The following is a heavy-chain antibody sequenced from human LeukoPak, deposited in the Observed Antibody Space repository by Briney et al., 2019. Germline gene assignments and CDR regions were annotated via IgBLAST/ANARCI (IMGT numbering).Heavy chain of an antibody. CDR3: ARYLVQDDFWSGYYWEYYGMDV. Sequence: ASVKVSCKASGYTFTSYGISWVRQAPGQGLEWMVWISAYNGNTNYAQKLQGRVTMTTDTSTSTAYMELRSLRSDDTAVYYCARYLVQDDFWSGYYWEYYGMDVWGQGTTVTVSS. V-gene: IGHV1-18*01. CDR1: GYTFTSYG. CDR2: ISAYNGNT. J-gene: IGHJ6*02. D-gene: IGHD3-3*01.